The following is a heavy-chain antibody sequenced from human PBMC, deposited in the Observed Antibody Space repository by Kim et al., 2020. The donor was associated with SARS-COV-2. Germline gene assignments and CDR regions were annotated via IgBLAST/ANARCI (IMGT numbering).Heavy chain of an antibody. V-gene: IGHV1-69*13. D-gene: IGHD3-10*01. CDR1: GGTFSSYA. Sequence: SVKVSCKASGGTFSSYAISWVRQAPGQGLEWMGGIIPIFGTANYAQKFQGRVTITADESTSTAYMELSSLRSEDTAVYYCASMSGVFTMVRGAPVDYWGQGTLVTVSS. CDR3: ASMSGVFTMVRGAPVDY. CDR2: IIPIFGTA. J-gene: IGHJ4*02.